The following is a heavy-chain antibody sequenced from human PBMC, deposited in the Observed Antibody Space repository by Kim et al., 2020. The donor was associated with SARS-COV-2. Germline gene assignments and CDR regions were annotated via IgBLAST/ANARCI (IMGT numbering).Heavy chain of an antibody. D-gene: IGHD3-22*01. Sequence: GGSLRLSCAASGFTFTSYSMNWVRQAPGKGLEWVSSISSSSSYIYYADSVKGRFTISRDNAKNSLYLQMNSLRAEDTAVYYCARGYRDYYDRSGYYRTDYDSGMDVGGQGTTGTVSS. V-gene: IGHV3-21*01. CDR3: ARGYRDYYDRSGYYRTDYDSGMDV. J-gene: IGHJ6*02. CDR1: GFTFTSYS. CDR2: ISSSSSYI.